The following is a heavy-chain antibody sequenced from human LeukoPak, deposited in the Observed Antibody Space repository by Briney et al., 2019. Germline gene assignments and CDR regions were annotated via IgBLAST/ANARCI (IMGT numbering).Heavy chain of an antibody. D-gene: IGHD3-22*01. CDR1: GGTFSSYA. J-gene: IGHJ6*02. Sequence: SVTVSCTASGGTFSSYAISWVRQAPGQGLEWMGGIIPIFGTANYAQKFQGRVTITADESTSTAYMELSSLRSEDTAVYYCARYDSSGFGYYYYGMDVWGQGTTVTVSS. CDR2: IIPIFGTA. CDR3: ARYDSSGFGYYYYGMDV. V-gene: IGHV1-69*01.